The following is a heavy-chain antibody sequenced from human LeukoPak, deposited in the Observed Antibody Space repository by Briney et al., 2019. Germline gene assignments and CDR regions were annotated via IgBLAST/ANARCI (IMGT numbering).Heavy chain of an antibody. J-gene: IGHJ4*02. V-gene: IGHV3-53*01. Sequence: GGSLRLSCAATGFTVRSNYMSWVRQAPGKGLEWVSVIYSGGNTYYADSVKGRFTISRDNPKNTLYLQMNSLRAEDTAVYYCAREKDSSGYFDNWGQGTLVTVSS. CDR1: GFTVRSNY. CDR2: IYSGGNT. CDR3: AREKDSSGYFDN. D-gene: IGHD3-22*01.